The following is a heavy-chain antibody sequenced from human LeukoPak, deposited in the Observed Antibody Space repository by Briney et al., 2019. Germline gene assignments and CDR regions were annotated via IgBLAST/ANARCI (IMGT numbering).Heavy chain of an antibody. CDR3: ARDRVRGNSNPFFDY. CDR2: IYYSGTT. Sequence: SETLSLTCTVSGGSVGRGSYYWSWIRQPPGKGLEWIGYIYYSGTTNYNPSLKSRVTISVDTSKNQFSLKLSSVTAADTAVYYCARDRVRGNSNPFFDYRGQGTLVTVSS. D-gene: IGHD4-11*01. J-gene: IGHJ4*02. CDR1: GGSVGRGSYY. V-gene: IGHV4-61*01.